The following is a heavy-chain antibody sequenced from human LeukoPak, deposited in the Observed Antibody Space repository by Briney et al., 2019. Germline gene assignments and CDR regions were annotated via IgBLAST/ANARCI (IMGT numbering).Heavy chain of an antibody. CDR1: GFTFSTYA. CDR2: IRNSGTNT. Sequence: GGSLRLSCAASGFTFSTYAMSWVRQAPGKGLEWVSTIRNSGTNTYYAASVEGRFTISRDNSKNTLYLQMSSLRAEDTAAYYCAKRSPYYFDYWGQGTLVTVSS. J-gene: IGHJ4*02. V-gene: IGHV3-23*01. CDR3: AKRSPYYFDY.